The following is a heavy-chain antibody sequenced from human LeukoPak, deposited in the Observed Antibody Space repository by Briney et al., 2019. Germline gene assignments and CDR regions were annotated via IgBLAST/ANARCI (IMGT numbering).Heavy chain of an antibody. Sequence: PGGSLRLSCAASGFTFSDYYMSWIRQAPGKGLEWVSYISSSDSTIYYADSVKGRFTISRDNAKNTVYLQMNSLRAEDTAVYYCVRSMNGRYGFFDYWGQGILVTVSS. CDR2: ISSSDSTI. CDR1: GFTFSDYY. D-gene: IGHD1-26*01. J-gene: IGHJ4*02. V-gene: IGHV3-11*04. CDR3: VRSMNGRYGFFDY.